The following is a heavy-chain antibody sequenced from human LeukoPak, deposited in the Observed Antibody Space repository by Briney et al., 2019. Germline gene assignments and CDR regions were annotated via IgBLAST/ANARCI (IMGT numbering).Heavy chain of an antibody. J-gene: IGHJ6*02. V-gene: IGHV1-18*01. CDR1: GSTFTTYV. D-gene: IGHD2-2*01. CDR3: ARDDIVVVPAATYSYYYYGMDV. Sequence: GASVRVSSKPSGSTFTTYVISWVEQAPGQGLEWMGWISPYNGNTNYAQKLKGRVTMTTDTSTSTAYMELRSLRSDDTAVYYCARDDIVVVPAATYSYYYYGMDVWGQGTTVTVSS. CDR2: ISPYNGNT.